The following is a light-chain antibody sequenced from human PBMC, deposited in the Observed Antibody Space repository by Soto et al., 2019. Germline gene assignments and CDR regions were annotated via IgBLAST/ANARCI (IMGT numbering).Light chain of an antibody. J-gene: IGLJ2*01. V-gene: IGLV2-14*01. CDR2: EGS. Sequence: QSALTQPASVSGSPGQSITISCTGTSSDVGGYPYVSWYQQHPGKAPKLMIYEGSKWPSGVSNRFSGSKSGNTASLTISGLQAEDEADYYCGSYTSSSTVIFGGGTQLTVL. CDR1: SSDVGGYPY. CDR3: GSYTSSSTVI.